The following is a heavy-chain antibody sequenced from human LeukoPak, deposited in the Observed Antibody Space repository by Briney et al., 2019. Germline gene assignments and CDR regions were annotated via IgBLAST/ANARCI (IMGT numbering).Heavy chain of an antibody. J-gene: IGHJ6*02. D-gene: IGHD2-21*02. CDR2: FDPEDGET. Sequence: ASVKVSCTVSGYTLTELSMHWVRRAPGKGLEWMGGFDPEDGETIYAQKFQGRVTMTEDTSTDTAYMELSSLRSEDTAVYYCATERSAGYCGGDCSTTRYYYYGMDVWGQGTTVTVSS. V-gene: IGHV1-24*01. CDR1: GYTLTELS. CDR3: ATERSAGYCGGDCSTTRYYYYGMDV.